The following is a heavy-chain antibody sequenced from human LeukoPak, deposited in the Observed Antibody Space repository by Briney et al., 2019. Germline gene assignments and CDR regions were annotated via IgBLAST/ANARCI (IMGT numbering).Heavy chain of an antibody. D-gene: IGHD4-11*01. J-gene: IGHJ6*03. CDR1: GGSFSGYY. Sequence: PSETLSLTCAVYGGSFSGYYWSWIRQPPGKGLEWIGEINHSGSTNYNPSLKSRVTISVDTSKNQFSLKLSSVTAADTAVYYCATASLTTTVTFYYYYYMDVWGKGTTVTVSS. CDR2: INHSGST. CDR3: ATASLTTTVTFYYYYYMDV. V-gene: IGHV4-34*01.